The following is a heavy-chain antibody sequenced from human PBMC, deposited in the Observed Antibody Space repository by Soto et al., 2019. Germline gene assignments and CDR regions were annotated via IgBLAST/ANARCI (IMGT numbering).Heavy chain of an antibody. CDR1: GFTFSDYY. Sequence: GGSLRLSCAASGFTFSDYYMSWIRQAPGKGLEWVSYISSSGSTIYYADSVKGRFTISRDNAKNSLYLQMNSLRAEDTAVYYCARSPSIAARPLDYWGQGTLVTVSS. D-gene: IGHD6-6*01. CDR2: ISSSGSTI. J-gene: IGHJ4*02. CDR3: ARSPSIAARPLDY. V-gene: IGHV3-11*01.